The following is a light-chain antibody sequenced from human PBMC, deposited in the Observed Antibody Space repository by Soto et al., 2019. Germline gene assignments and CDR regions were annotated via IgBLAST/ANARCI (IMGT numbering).Light chain of an antibody. Sequence: EIVLTQSPATLSLSPGERATLSCRASQSLTNNYSACHQQKPGQAPRLLIYAASSRATGIPDRFSGSGSETDFTLTISRLEPEDFAVYYCQQYDSSLPVTFGGGTKVEIK. CDR3: QQYDSSLPVT. J-gene: IGKJ4*01. CDR1: QSLTNNY. V-gene: IGKV3-20*01. CDR2: AAS.